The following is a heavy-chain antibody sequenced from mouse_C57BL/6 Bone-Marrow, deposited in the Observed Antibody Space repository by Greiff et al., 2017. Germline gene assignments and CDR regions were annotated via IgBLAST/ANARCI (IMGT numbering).Heavy chain of an antibody. Sequence: VKLMESGAELARPGASVKLSCKASGYTFTSYGISWVKQRTGQGLEWIGEIYPRSGNTYYNEKFKGKATLTADKSSSTAYMELRSLTSEDSAVYFCARLGFDEYVWYFDVWGTGTTVTVSS. CDR3: ARLGFDEYVWYFDV. CDR2: IYPRSGNT. CDR1: GYTFTSYG. J-gene: IGHJ1*03. V-gene: IGHV1-81*01. D-gene: IGHD5-1*01.